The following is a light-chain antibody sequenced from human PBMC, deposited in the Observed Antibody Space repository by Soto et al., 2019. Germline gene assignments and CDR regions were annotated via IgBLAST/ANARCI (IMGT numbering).Light chain of an antibody. CDR1: QSIGNW. Sequence: IQMTQSPSTLSASVGDRVTITCRATQSIGNWLAWNQQKPGKAPKLLIYKASTLESGVPSTFSGSGSGTDFTLTINSLQPGDFATYYCQQYDSYSWTFGQGTKVDIK. CDR2: KAS. J-gene: IGKJ1*01. CDR3: QQYDSYSWT. V-gene: IGKV1-5*03.